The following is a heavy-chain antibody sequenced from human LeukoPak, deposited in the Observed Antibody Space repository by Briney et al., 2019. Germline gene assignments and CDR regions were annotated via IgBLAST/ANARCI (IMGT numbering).Heavy chain of an antibody. J-gene: IGHJ6*03. CDR1: GGTFSSYA. CDR2: IIPIFGTA. D-gene: IGHD3-10*01. Sequence: SVKVSCKASGGTFSSYAISWVRQAPGQGLEWMGGIIPIFGTANYAQKFQGRVTITADESTSTAYMELSSLRSEDTAVYYCARRLPWFGESYYYYYMDVWGKGTTVTVSS. V-gene: IGHV1-69*13. CDR3: ARRLPWFGESYYYYYMDV.